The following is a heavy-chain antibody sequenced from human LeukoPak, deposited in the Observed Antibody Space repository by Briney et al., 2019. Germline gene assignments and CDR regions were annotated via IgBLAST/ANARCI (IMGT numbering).Heavy chain of an antibody. J-gene: IGHJ4*02. D-gene: IGHD6-13*01. CDR1: GFTFSDYY. Sequence: PGGSLRLSCAASGFTFSDYYMSWIRQAPGKELEWVSYISSSGSTIYYADSVKGRFTISRDNAKNSLYLQMNSLRAEDTAVYYCAKDQGGIIAAAADDWGQGTLVTVSS. CDR2: ISSSGSTI. V-gene: IGHV3-11*04. CDR3: AKDQGGIIAAAADD.